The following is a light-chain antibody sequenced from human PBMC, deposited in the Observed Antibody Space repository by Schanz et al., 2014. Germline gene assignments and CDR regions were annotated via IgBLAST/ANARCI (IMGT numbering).Light chain of an antibody. Sequence: QPVLTQSPSASASLGASVRLTCTLSSGHSTYAIAWHQQQPEKGPRYLMKVNSDGSHTKGDGIPDRFSGSSSGAERYLTIFSLQSEDEADYYCQTWGTGIRVFGGGTKLTVL. J-gene: IGLJ2*01. V-gene: IGLV4-69*01. CDR1: SGHSTYA. CDR2: VNSDGSH. CDR3: QTWGTGIRV.